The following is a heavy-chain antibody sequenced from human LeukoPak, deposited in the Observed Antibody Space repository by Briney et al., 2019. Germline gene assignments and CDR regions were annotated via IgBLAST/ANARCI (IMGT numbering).Heavy chain of an antibody. J-gene: IGHJ6*03. D-gene: IGHD6-6*01. V-gene: IGHV1-69*05. CDR3: ARGEYSSSGDYYYYMDV. CDR2: IIPIFGTV. CDR1: GGTFSSYA. Sequence: ASVKVSCKASGGTFSSYAISWVRQAPGQGLEWMGGIIPIFGTVNYAQKFPGRVKLTTDESKSTAYMELSSLRSDDTAVYYCARGEYSSSGDYYYYMDVWGKGTTVTVSS.